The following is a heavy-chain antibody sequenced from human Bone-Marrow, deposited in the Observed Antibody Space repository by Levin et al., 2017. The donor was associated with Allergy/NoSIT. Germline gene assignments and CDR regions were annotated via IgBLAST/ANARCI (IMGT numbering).Heavy chain of an antibody. CDR2: ISARRTTM. Sequence: GESLKISCTASGFTFSTYGMIWVRQAPGKGLEWVSYISARRTTMYYADSVKGRFTISRDDAKNTLYLQMSSLRAEDTAVYYCARDEESYGDAFDIWGQGTMVTVSS. CDR1: GFTFSTYG. J-gene: IGHJ3*02. CDR3: ARDEESYGDAFDI. V-gene: IGHV3-48*01. D-gene: IGHD2-8*01.